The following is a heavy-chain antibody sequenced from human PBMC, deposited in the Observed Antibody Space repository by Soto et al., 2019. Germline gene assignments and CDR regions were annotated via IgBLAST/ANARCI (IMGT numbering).Heavy chain of an antibody. CDR3: ARGLGVGYSSGWSEYGMDV. D-gene: IGHD6-19*01. CDR1: GYTFTSYA. V-gene: IGHV1-3*01. CDR2: INAGNGNT. Sequence: ASVKVSCKASGYTFTSYAMHWVRQAPGQRLEWMGWINAGNGNTKYSQKFQGRVTITRDTSASTAYMELSSLRSGDTAVYYCARGLGVGYSSGWSEYGMDVWGQGTTVTVSS. J-gene: IGHJ6*02.